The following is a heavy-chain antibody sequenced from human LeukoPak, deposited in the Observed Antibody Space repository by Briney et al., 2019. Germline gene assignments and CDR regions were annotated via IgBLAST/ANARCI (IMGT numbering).Heavy chain of an antibody. Sequence: SGTLSLTCAVSGGSITSNWWSWVRQPPGKGLELIGEINHSGRTNYNPSLKSRVTISVDTSKNQFSLNLSSVTAADTAVYYCARSPLTGNYGDWFDPWGQGTLAIVSS. CDR1: GGSITSNW. J-gene: IGHJ5*02. CDR2: INHSGRT. CDR3: ARSPLTGNYGDWFDP. D-gene: IGHD3-9*01. V-gene: IGHV4-4*02.